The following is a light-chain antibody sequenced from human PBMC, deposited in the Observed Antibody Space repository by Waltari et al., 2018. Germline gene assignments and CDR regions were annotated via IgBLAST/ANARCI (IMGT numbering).Light chain of an antibody. CDR1: QSISSW. Sequence: EIQMTQSPSSLSASVGDTVTITCRASQSISSWLDWYQQKPGKAPKLLIYKASSLQSGVPSRFSGSGSGTEFTLTISSLQPEDFATYYCLQYSSSPWTFGQGTKVEIK. V-gene: IGKV1-12*01. J-gene: IGKJ1*01. CDR3: LQYSSSPWT. CDR2: KAS.